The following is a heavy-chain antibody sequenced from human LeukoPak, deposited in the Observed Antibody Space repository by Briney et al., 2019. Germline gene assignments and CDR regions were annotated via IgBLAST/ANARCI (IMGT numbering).Heavy chain of an antibody. J-gene: IGHJ3*02. CDR3: ARGGSFTMIVVVHHRHAFDI. Sequence: PSETLSLTCTVSGSSISSYYWSWIRQPPGKGLEWIGYMSYSGSTNYNPSLKSRVTISVDTSRNQFSLKLSSVTAADTAVYYCARGGSFTMIVVVHHRHAFDIWGQGAMVTVSS. V-gene: IGHV4-59*12. CDR1: GSSISSYY. CDR2: MSYSGST. D-gene: IGHD3-22*01.